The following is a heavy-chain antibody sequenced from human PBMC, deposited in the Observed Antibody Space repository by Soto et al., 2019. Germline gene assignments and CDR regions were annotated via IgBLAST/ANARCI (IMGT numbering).Heavy chain of an antibody. CDR2: INHSGST. CDR3: ARGSRFCEWLLMSRGAFDI. Sequence: SETLSLTCAVYGGSFSGYYWSWIRQPPGKGLEWIGEINHSGSTNYNPSLKSRVTISVDTSKNQLSLKLTSATAADTAVYYCARGSRFCEWLLMSRGAFDIWGQGTVVTVSS. CDR1: GGSFSGYY. J-gene: IGHJ3*02. V-gene: IGHV4-34*01. D-gene: IGHD3-3*01.